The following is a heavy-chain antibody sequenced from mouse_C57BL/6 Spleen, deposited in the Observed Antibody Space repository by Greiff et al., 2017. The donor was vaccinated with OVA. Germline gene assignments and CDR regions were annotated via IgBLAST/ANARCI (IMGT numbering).Heavy chain of an antibody. D-gene: IGHD2-5*01. CDR1: GFTFSSYA. V-gene: IGHV5-4*01. J-gene: IGHJ1*03. Sequence: EVKLVESGGGLVKPGGSLKLSCAASGFTFSSYAMSWVRQTPEKRLGWVATISDGGSYTYYPDNVKGRFTISRDNAKNNLYLQMSHLKSEDTAMYYCARDNYYSNYIDVWGTGTTVTVSS. CDR3: ARDNYYSNYIDV. CDR2: ISDGGSYT.